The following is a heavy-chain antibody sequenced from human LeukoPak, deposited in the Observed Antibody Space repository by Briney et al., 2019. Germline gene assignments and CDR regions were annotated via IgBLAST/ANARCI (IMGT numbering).Heavy chain of an antibody. CDR2: IYYSGST. CDR3: ARVHAAFDI. V-gene: IGHV4-59*01. CDR1: GGSISSYY. J-gene: IGHJ3*02. Sequence: SETLSLTCTVSGGSISSYYWSWIRQPPGKGLEWIGYIYYSGSTNYNPSLKSRVTISVDTSKNQFSLKLCSVTAADTAVYYCARVHAAFDIWGQGTMVTVSS.